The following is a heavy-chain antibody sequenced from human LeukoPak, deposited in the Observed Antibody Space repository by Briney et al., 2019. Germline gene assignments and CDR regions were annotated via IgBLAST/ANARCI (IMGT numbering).Heavy chain of an antibody. J-gene: IGHJ3*02. D-gene: IGHD6-6*01. CDR1: GGTFSNYA. CDR2: IVPVLGTA. Sequence: ASVKVSCKASGGTFSNYAINWVRQAPGQGLDWLGGIVPVLGTANYAQKFQGRATITTDESTSTVYMELSSLRSEDTAVYYCATAWFEQLVVAGAFEIWGQGTMVTVSS. V-gene: IGHV1-69*05. CDR3: ATAWFEQLVVAGAFEI.